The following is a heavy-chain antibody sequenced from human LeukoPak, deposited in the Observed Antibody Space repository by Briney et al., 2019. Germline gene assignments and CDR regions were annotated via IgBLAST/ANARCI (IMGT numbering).Heavy chain of an antibody. CDR1: GGSISSYY. D-gene: IGHD3-22*01. CDR2: IYYSGST. Sequence: PSETLSLTCTVSGGSISSYYWSWLRQPPGKGGEGLGYIYYSGSTNYNPSLKSRVTISVDPSKNQFSLKLSSVTAADTAVYYCARLDDSSGYYPYYFDYWGQGTLVTVSS. CDR3: ARLDDSSGYYPYYFDY. J-gene: IGHJ4*02. V-gene: IGHV4-59*08.